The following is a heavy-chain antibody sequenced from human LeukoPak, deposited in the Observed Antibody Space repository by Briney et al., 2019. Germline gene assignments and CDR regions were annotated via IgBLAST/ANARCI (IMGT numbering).Heavy chain of an antibody. J-gene: IGHJ5*02. CDR3: ARDTGYAVGTTLDP. Sequence: ASVKVSCRASRYTFTSYDINWVREAAGQGLEWMGWMNPNTGRTGFAQKFQGRVTITTDESTSTAYMELSSLRSEDTAVYYCARDTGYAVGTTLDPWGQGTLVTVSS. D-gene: IGHD2-15*01. CDR1: RYTFTSYD. V-gene: IGHV1-8*01. CDR2: MNPNTGRT.